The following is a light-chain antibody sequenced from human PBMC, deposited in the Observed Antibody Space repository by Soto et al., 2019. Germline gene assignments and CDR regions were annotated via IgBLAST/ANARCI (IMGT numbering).Light chain of an antibody. V-gene: IGKV3-20*01. CDR3: QQYDSSRT. CDR2: GAS. J-gene: IGKJ1*01. Sequence: EIVLTQSPGTLSLSPGERATLSCRASQSVNSIFLAWYQQKVGQAPRLLFYGASIRATGIPDRFTGSGSGTDFTLTISRLEPEDFAVYYCQQYDSSRTFDQGTKLEMK. CDR1: QSVNSIF.